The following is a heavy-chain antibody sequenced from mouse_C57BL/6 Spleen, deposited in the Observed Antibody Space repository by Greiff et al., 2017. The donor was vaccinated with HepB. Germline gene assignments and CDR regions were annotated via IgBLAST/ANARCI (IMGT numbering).Heavy chain of an antibody. J-gene: IGHJ4*01. CDR1: GYTFTDYN. Sequence: VQLKQSGPELVKPGASVKMSCKASGYTFTDYNMHWVKQSHGKSLEWIGYINPNNGGTSYNQKFKGKATLTVNKSSSTAYMELRSLTSEDSAVYYCDYGSSPYYYAMDYWGQGTSVTVSS. CDR2: INPNNGGT. CDR3: DYGSSPYYYAMDY. V-gene: IGHV1-22*01. D-gene: IGHD1-1*01.